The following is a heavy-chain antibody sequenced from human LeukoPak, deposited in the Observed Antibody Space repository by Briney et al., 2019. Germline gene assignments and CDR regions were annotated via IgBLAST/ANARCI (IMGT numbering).Heavy chain of an antibody. J-gene: IGHJ4*02. V-gene: IGHV3-13*01. CDR3: ARGIYTSSPRNPKNFFDY. Sequence: GGSLRLSCAASGFTFRNYDMHWVRQATGKGLEWVSAISTAAGDTYYPGSVKGRFTISRDNAKNSLYLQMNSLRAEDTAVYFCARGIYTSSPRNPKNFFDYWGQGTLVTVS. CDR1: GFTFRNYD. D-gene: IGHD2-2*02. CDR2: ISTAAGDT.